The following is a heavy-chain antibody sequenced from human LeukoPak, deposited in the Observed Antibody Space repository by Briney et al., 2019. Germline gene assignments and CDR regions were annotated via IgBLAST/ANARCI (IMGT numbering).Heavy chain of an antibody. CDR3: ARGRSNYYGMDV. CDR2: IYYNGNT. J-gene: IGHJ6*02. D-gene: IGHD1-26*01. CDR1: DGSINSYY. Sequence: PSETLSLTCSVSDGSINSYYWNWIRRPPGKGLEWIGYIYYNGNTNYSPSLKSRVTMSVDTPKNLFSLKVSSVTAADTAVYYCARGRSNYYGMDVWGQGTTVTVSS. V-gene: IGHV4-59*01.